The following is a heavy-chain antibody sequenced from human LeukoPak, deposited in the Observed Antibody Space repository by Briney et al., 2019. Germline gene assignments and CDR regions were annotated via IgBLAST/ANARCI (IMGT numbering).Heavy chain of an antibody. J-gene: IGHJ4*02. D-gene: IGHD3-9*01. CDR1: GFTFSSYS. V-gene: IGHV3-21*01. Sequence: GGSLRLSCAASGFTFSSYSMNWVRQAPGKGLEWVSSISSSSSYIYYADSVKGPFTISRDNAKNSLYLQMNSLRAEDTAVYYCARAVKVDFAAYYFDYWGQGTLVTVSS. CDR3: ARAVKVDFAAYYFDY. CDR2: ISSSSSYI.